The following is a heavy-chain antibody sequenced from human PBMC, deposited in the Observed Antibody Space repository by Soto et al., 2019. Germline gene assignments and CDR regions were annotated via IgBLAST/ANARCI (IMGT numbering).Heavy chain of an antibody. J-gene: IGHJ4*03. CDR3: VGDEATMVRGVGTFDF. CDR2: IYYSGST. D-gene: IGHD3-10*01. V-gene: IGHV4-59*01. Sequence: PSETLSLTCTVSGGTISSYYWSWIRQHPGKGLEWIGYIYYSGSTNYNPSLEGRVTISLDTSKNQFSLSLTSVTAADTAVYYCVGDEATMVRGVGTFDFWGQGTLVTVSS. CDR1: GGTISSYY.